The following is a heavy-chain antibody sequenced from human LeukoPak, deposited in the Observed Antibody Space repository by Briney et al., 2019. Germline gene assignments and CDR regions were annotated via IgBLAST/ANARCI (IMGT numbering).Heavy chain of an antibody. CDR1: GFTFSSYA. D-gene: IGHD5-12*01. CDR2: ISGSGGST. Sequence: GGSLRLSCAASGFTFSSYAMSWVRQAPGKGLEWVSAISGSGGSTYYADSVKGRFTISRDNSKNTLYLQMNSLRAEDTAVYYCARDFRGYSGYDYLYYFDYWGQGTLVTVSS. J-gene: IGHJ4*02. CDR3: ARDFRGYSGYDYLYYFDY. V-gene: IGHV3-23*01.